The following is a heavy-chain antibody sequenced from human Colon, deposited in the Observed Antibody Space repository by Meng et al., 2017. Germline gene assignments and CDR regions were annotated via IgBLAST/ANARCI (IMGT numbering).Heavy chain of an antibody. CDR3: ARVGDIVATAGFDY. CDR1: GGSISSYY. V-gene: IGHV4-59*01. CDR2: IYYSGST. D-gene: IGHD5-12*01. Sequence: SETLSLTCTVPGGSISSYYWSWIRQPPGKGLEWIGYIYYSGSTNYNPSLKSRVTISVDTSKNQFSLKLSSVTAADTAVYYCARVGDIVATAGFDYWGQGTLVTVSS. J-gene: IGHJ4*02.